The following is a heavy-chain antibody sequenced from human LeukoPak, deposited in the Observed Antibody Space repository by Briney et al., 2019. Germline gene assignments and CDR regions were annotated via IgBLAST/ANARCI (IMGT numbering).Heavy chain of an antibody. D-gene: IGHD6-13*01. CDR2: ISSSGSPI. CDR1: GFTFIDYY. J-gene: IGHJ4*02. CDR3: ASSLAAAGVGFDY. Sequence: KPGGSLRLSCAASGFTFIDYYMSWIRPAPGKGLEWVSYISSSGSPIYSAASVKGRFTISRDNTKNSLYLQMNSLRAEDTAVYYCASSLAAAGVGFDYWGQGTLVTVSS. V-gene: IGHV3-11*01.